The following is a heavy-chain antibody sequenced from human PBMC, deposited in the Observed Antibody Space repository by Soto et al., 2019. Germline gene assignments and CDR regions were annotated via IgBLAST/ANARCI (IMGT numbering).Heavy chain of an antibody. J-gene: IGHJ3*02. CDR1: GYTFTGYY. Sequence: QVQLVQSGAEVKKPGASVKVSCKASGYTFTGYYMHWVRQAPGQGLEWMGWINPNSGGTNYAQKVQGWVTMTRDTSISTAYMELSRLRSDDTAVYYCARASGTTGTTRGATDIWGQGTMVTVSS. V-gene: IGHV1-2*04. CDR2: INPNSGGT. CDR3: ARASGTTGTTRGATDI. D-gene: IGHD1-1*01.